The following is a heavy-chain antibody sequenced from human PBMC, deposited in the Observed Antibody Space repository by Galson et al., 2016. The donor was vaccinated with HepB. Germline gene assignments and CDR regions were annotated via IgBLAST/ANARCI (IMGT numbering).Heavy chain of an antibody. CDR3: AREDPRIAAAILDS. CDR2: IWYDGSNK. Sequence: SLRLSCAASGFTFRRSGMHWVRQAPGKGLEWVALIWYDGSNKYYADSVKGRFTISRDNSRNTLFLQMNRLRAEDTGLYYCAREDPRIAAAILDSWGQGTLVTVSS. D-gene: IGHD6-25*01. V-gene: IGHV3-33*01. CDR1: GFTFRRSG. J-gene: IGHJ4*02.